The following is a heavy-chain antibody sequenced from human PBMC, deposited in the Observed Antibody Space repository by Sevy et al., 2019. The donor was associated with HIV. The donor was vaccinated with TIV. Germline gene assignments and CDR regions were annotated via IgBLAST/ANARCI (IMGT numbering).Heavy chain of an antibody. J-gene: IGHJ4*02. CDR2: ISGSGGST. Sequence: GGSLRLSCAGSGFTFTTSAMSWVRQAPGKGLEWVSAISGSGGSTYYANPVKGRFTISRDNSKNTLYLQMNSLRAEDTAVYYCAKWRTSTVITDFDYWGQGTLVTVSS. V-gene: IGHV3-23*01. D-gene: IGHD4-17*01. CDR3: AKWRTSTVITDFDY. CDR1: GFTFTTSA.